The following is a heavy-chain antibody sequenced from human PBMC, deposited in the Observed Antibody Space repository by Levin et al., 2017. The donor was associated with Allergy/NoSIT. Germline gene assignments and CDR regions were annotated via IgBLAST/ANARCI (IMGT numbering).Heavy chain of an antibody. CDR1: GYSFTSYW. Sequence: GESLKISCQGSGYSFTSYWIGWVRQMPGKGLEWMGFIYPGDSDTRYSASFQGQVTISADKSISTAYLQWSSLKASDTAIYYCARRGTRDYYYYMDVWGKGTTVTVSS. D-gene: IGHD1-1*01. CDR2: IYPGDSDT. J-gene: IGHJ6*03. CDR3: ARRGTRDYYYYMDV. V-gene: IGHV5-51*01.